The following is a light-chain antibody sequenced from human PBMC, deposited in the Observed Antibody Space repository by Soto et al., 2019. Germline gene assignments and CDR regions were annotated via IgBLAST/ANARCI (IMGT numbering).Light chain of an antibody. CDR1: SSNSVGNS. CDR2: DDD. J-gene: IGLJ1*01. Sequence: QSLLTHPPSVSAAPGRSVTISFSGSSSNSVGNSVSWYQQLPGTAPKLLIYDDDKRPSGIPDRFSGSKSGTSATLGITGFQTGDEADYYCGSWASSLSAYVFGTGTKVTVL. CDR3: GSWASSLSAYV. V-gene: IGLV1-51*01.